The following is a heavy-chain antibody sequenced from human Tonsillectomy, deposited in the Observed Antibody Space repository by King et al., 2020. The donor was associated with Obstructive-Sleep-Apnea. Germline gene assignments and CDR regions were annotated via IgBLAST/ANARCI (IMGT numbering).Heavy chain of an antibody. CDR3: AKYGASGGFAD. V-gene: IGHV4-4*08. J-gene: IGHJ4*02. CDR1: GGSISSYY. CDR2: VCRTGST. Sequence: QLQESGPGLVNPSETLSLICTVSGGSISSYYCNWIRQGPGKGLEWIGYVCRTGSTDYSPSFKSRVSMSIDLSKKQFSLKLTSVTAADTAMYFCAKYGASGGFADWGQGTLVTVSS. D-gene: IGHD4/OR15-4a*01.